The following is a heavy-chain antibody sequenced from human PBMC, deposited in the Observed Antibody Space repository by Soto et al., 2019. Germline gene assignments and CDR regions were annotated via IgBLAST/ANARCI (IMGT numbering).Heavy chain of an antibody. D-gene: IGHD3-16*01. CDR1: GFSVTTSGKT. CDR3: TLRDDSSTGPIY. Sequence: QITLKESGPTLVKPTQTLTLTCTVSGFSVTTSGKTLGWIRQPPGKAPEWLALAYQYSPSLQNTVMFTKDTSKNQVVLTMTNVDPGDTATYYCTLRDDSSTGPIYWGQGIQVTVS. J-gene: IGHJ4*02. CDR2: AY. V-gene: IGHV2-5*01.